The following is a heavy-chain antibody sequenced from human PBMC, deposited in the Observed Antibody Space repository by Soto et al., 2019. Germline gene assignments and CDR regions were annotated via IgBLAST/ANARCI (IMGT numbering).Heavy chain of an antibody. J-gene: IGHJ3*02. V-gene: IGHV1-18*01. CDR2: ISAYNGNT. CDR1: GYTFTSFG. D-gene: IGHD3-10*01. CDR3: AIDHLGWTDACDI. Sequence: QVQLVQSGAEVKKPGASVKVSCKASGYTFTSFGISWVRQAPGQGLEWMGWISAYNGNTNYAENVQGRVTMTTDTSTSTSYVELRSLRSVYTAVYDCAIDHLGWTDACDIWGQGTVVTVSS.